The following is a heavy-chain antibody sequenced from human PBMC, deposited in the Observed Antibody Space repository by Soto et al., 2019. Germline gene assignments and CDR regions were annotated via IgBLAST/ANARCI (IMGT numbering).Heavy chain of an antibody. CDR3: ARGMAEEQIFYYFDY. CDR2: IIPIFGTA. D-gene: IGHD3-9*01. J-gene: IGHJ4*02. Sequence: ASVKVSCKASGGTFSSYAISWVRQAPGQGLEWMGEIIPIFGTANYAQKFQGRVTITADESTSTAYMELSSLRSEDTAVYYCARGMAEEQIFYYFDYWGQGALVTVSS. V-gene: IGHV1-69*13. CDR1: GGTFSSYA.